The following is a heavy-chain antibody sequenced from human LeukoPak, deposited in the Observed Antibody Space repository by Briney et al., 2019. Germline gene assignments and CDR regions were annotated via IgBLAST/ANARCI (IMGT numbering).Heavy chain of an antibody. CDR2: IYYSGST. CDR1: GGSVSSGGYY. CDR3: ARSLSGRDFWSGYYNWFDP. Sequence: SETLSLTCTVSGGSVSSGGYYWSWIRQHPGKGLEWIGYIYYSGSTYYNPSLKSRVTISVDTSKNQFSLKLSSVTAADTAVYYCARSLSGRDFWSGYYNWFDPWGQGTLVTVSS. J-gene: IGHJ5*02. D-gene: IGHD3-3*01. V-gene: IGHV4-31*03.